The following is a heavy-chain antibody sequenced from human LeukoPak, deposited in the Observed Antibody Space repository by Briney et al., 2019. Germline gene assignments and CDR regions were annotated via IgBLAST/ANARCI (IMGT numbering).Heavy chain of an antibody. CDR3: ARDIRGGYYYDSSGYPDY. V-gene: IGHV1-2*02. D-gene: IGHD3-22*01. CDR2: INPNSGGT. Sequence: GASVKVSCKASGYTFTGYYMHWVRQATGQGLEWMGWINPNSGGTNYAQKFQGRVTMTRDTSISTAYMELSRLRSDDTAVYYCARDIRGGYYYDSSGYPDYWGQGTLVTVSS. J-gene: IGHJ4*02. CDR1: GYTFTGYY.